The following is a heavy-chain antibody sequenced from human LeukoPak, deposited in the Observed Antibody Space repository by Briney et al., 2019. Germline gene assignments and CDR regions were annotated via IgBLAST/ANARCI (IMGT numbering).Heavy chain of an antibody. CDR2: ICYSGST. CDR1: GGSISSGGYY. J-gene: IGHJ4*02. V-gene: IGHV4-31*03. D-gene: IGHD4-17*01. Sequence: PSQTLSLTCTVSGGSISSGGYYWSWIRQHPGKGLEWIGYICYSGSTYYNPSLKSRVTISVDTSKNQFSLKLSSVTAADTAVYYCARGSGDYIPNFDYWGQGTLVTVSS. CDR3: ARGSGDYIPNFDY.